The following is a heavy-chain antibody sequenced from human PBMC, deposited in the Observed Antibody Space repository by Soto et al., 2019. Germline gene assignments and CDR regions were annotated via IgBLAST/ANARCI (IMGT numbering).Heavy chain of an antibody. Sequence: EVQLVESGGGLVQPGGSLRLSCAASGFTFSSYWMSWVRQAPGKGLEWVANIKQDESEKYYVDSVKGRFTISRDNAKNSLYLQMNSLRAEDTAVYYCAGGHSGYDYPKKPFDYGGQGTLVTVSS. CDR2: IKQDESEK. J-gene: IGHJ4*02. V-gene: IGHV3-7*01. CDR3: AGGHSGYDYPKKPFDY. D-gene: IGHD5-12*01. CDR1: GFTFSSYW.